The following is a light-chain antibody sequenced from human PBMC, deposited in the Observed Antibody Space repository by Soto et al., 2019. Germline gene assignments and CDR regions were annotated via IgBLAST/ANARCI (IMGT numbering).Light chain of an antibody. J-gene: IGKJ3*01. CDR1: HNIDTW. V-gene: IGKV1-5*01. Sequence: IQLTQSPSALSTSVGDRVTMTCRSRHNIDTWLAWYQQKPGRAPKLLISDASTLESGVPSRFSGSGSGTEFTLTISGLQPDDFATYYCQQYNSYPYTFGPGTKVDIK. CDR2: DAS. CDR3: QQYNSYPYT.